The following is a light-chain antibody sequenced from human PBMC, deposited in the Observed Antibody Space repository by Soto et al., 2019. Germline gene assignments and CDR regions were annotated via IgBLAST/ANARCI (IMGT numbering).Light chain of an antibody. V-gene: IGLV2-14*01. CDR2: EVS. Sequence: QSVLAQPASASGSPGQSITISCTGTSSDVGNYIYVSWFQHHPGKAPKLMIYEVSNRPSGVSNRFSASKSGNTASLTISGLQAEDEADYYCSSYTSNNTPFVFGTGTKVTVL. J-gene: IGLJ1*01. CDR3: SSYTSNNTPFV. CDR1: SSDVGNYIY.